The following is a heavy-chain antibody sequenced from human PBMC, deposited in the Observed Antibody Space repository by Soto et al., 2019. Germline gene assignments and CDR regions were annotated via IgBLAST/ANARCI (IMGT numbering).Heavy chain of an antibody. V-gene: IGHV4-31*03. Sequence: SETLSLTCTVSGGSISSGGYYWSWIRQHPGKGLEWIGYIYYSGTTYYNPSLKSRVTISVDTSKNQFSLKLSSVSAADTALYYCARCSLVVVPAPGFDPWGRGTLVTISS. D-gene: IGHD2-2*01. CDR1: GGSISSGGYY. CDR3: ARCSLVVVPAPGFDP. CDR2: IYYSGTT. J-gene: IGHJ5*02.